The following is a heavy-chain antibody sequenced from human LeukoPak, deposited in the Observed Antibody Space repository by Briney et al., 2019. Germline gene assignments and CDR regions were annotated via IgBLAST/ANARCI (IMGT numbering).Heavy chain of an antibody. D-gene: IGHD2-2*01. Sequence: SETLSLTCTVSGGSISSTSYYWGWIRQPPGKGLEWLGTIHDSGSSYYNPSLKSRLTISIDTSKNRFSLNLHSVTAADTAVYYCARVMPAALNFFDFWGQGTQVTVSS. CDR1: GGSISSTSYY. J-gene: IGHJ4*02. V-gene: IGHV4-39*01. CDR3: ARVMPAALNFFDF. CDR2: IHDSGSS.